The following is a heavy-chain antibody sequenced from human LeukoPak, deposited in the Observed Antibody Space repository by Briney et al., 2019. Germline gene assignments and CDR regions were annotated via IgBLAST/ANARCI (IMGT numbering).Heavy chain of an antibody. D-gene: IGHD3-3*01. CDR2: INPNSGGT. Sequence: ASVKVSCKASGYTFTGYYMHWVRQAPGQGLEWMGRINPNSGGTTYAQKFQGRVTITRDTSTSKAYMELSRLRSDDTAVYYCARERGHTIFGVVPFDPWGQGTLVTVSS. J-gene: IGHJ5*02. CDR3: ARERGHTIFGVVPFDP. V-gene: IGHV1-2*06. CDR1: GYTFTGYY.